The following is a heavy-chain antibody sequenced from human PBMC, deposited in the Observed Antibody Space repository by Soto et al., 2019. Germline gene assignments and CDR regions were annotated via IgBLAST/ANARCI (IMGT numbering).Heavy chain of an antibody. D-gene: IGHD6-19*01. CDR1: GYTFTSYG. V-gene: IGHV1-18*01. Sequence: ASVKVSCKASGYTFTSYGISWVRQAPGQGLEWMGWISAYNGNTNYAQKLQGRVTMTTDTSTSTAYMELRSLRSDDTAVYYCARSYSSGWYGQHNWFDPWGQGTLVTVSS. J-gene: IGHJ5*02. CDR3: ARSYSSGWYGQHNWFDP. CDR2: ISAYNGNT.